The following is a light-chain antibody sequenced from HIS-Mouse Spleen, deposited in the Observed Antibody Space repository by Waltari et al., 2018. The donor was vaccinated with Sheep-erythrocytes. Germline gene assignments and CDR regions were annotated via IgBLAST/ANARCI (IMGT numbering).Light chain of an antibody. J-gene: IGLJ1*01. CDR3: CSYAGSYNHV. Sequence: QSALTQPRSVSGSPGQSVTIPCTGPSSDVGGYNYVSWYQQHPGQAPKLMIYDVSKRPSGVPDRFSGSKSGNTASLTVSGLQAEDEADYYCCSYAGSYNHVFATGTKVTVL. CDR1: SSDVGGYNY. V-gene: IGLV2-11*01. CDR2: DVS.